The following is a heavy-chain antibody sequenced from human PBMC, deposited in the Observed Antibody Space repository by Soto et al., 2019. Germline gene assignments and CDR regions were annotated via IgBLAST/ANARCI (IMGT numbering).Heavy chain of an antibody. CDR2: ISFDGSNK. CDR1: GFTFSSYA. J-gene: IGHJ4*02. Sequence: GSLRLSCAASGFTFSSYAMHWVRQAPGKGLERVAVISFDGSNKYYADSVKGRFTISRDNSKNTLYLQMNSLRADDTAVYYCARDSSFLAIVVVPAAIDYWGQGTLVTVSS. CDR3: ARDSSFLAIVVVPAAIDY. V-gene: IGHV3-30-3*01. D-gene: IGHD2-2*01.